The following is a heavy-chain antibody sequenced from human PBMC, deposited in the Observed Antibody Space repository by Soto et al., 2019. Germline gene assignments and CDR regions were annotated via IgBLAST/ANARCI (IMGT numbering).Heavy chain of an antibody. CDR3: ARHCSSTSCYGMDV. CDR2: IYYGVNT. D-gene: IGHD2-2*01. CDR1: GGSISSSSYS. J-gene: IGHJ6*02. Sequence: SETLSLTCIVSGGSISSSSYSWAWIRQPPGKGMEWIGTIYYGVNTYYNPSLKNRVTISVDTSKNQFSLKLSSVTAADTAVYYCARHCSSTSCYGMDVWGQGTTVTVSS. V-gene: IGHV4-39*01.